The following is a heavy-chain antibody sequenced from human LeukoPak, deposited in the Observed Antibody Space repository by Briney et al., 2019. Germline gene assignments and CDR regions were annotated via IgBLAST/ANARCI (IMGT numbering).Heavy chain of an antibody. CDR3: ARLYYYVSGTYWRYFDY. J-gene: IGHJ4*02. CDR1: GFAVSSNY. D-gene: IGHD3-10*01. V-gene: IGHV3-53*01. Sequence: GGSLILSCAASGFAVSSNYRTWVRQAPGKGLEWVSIIYSGGTTYYADSVKGRFTISRDNSKNTLYLQMNSLRAEDTAVYCCARLYYYVSGTYWRYFDYWGQGTLVTVSS. CDR2: IYSGGTT.